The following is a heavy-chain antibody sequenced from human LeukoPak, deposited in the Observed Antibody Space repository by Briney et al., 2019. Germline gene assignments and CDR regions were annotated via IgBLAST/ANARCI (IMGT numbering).Heavy chain of an antibody. CDR2: IGRRGGST. V-gene: IGHV3-23*01. D-gene: IGHD3-22*01. Sequence: SGGSLRLSCAASGFTFSSYAMSWVRQAPGKGLEWVSGKGLEWVSAIGRRGGSTYYADSVKGRFTISRDNSKNTLYLQMNSLRAEDTAVYYCAKGHPYYYDSSGYWGYFQHWGQGTLVTVSS. J-gene: IGHJ1*01. CDR3: AKGHPYYYDSSGYWGYFQH. CDR1: GFTFSSYA.